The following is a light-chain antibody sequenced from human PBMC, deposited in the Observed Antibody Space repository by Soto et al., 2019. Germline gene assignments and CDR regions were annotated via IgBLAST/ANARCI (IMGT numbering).Light chain of an antibody. Sequence: EIVLTQSPGTLSLSPGERASLSCRASQSVSSSYLAWYQQRPGQAPRLLIYGASSRATGVPERFSASGSETDFSLTISRLEPEDFAVYYCQQYGSSPALTFGGGTKVEIK. CDR1: QSVSSSY. CDR2: GAS. J-gene: IGKJ4*01. CDR3: QQYGSSPALT. V-gene: IGKV3-20*01.